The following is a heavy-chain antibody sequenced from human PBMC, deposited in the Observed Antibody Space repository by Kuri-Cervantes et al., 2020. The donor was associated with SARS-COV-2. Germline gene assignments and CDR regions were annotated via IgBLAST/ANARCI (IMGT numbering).Heavy chain of an antibody. D-gene: IGHD1-14*01. J-gene: IGHJ6*02. Sequence: GSLRLSCAVYGGSFSGYYWSWIRQPPGKGLEWIGEINHGGSTNYNPSLKSRVTVSVDTSKNQFSLKLSSVTAADTAVYYCAREEPENLYYYYGMDVWGQGTTVTISS. V-gene: IGHV4-34*01. CDR3: AREEPENLYYYYGMDV. CDR2: INHGGST. CDR1: GGSFSGYY.